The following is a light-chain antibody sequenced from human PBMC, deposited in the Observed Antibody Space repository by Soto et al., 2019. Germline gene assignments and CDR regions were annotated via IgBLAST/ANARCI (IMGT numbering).Light chain of an antibody. CDR3: QEYDGAPPVT. J-gene: IGKJ5*01. CDR1: QSVRSER. Sequence: EIVSTQSPDTLSLSPGERATLSCRASQSVRSERLAWYQQKPGQAPRLVIFDASTRATGIPERFSGSGSGTHFTLTITSLEPEDFAVYYCQEYDGAPPVTFGLGTRLEIK. CDR2: DAS. V-gene: IGKV3-20*01.